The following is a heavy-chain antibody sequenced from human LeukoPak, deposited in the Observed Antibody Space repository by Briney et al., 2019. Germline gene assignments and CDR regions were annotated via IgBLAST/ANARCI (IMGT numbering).Heavy chain of an antibody. D-gene: IGHD6-19*01. CDR1: GFSFSDYW. CDR2: IKQDGSEK. V-gene: IGHV3-7*01. CDR3: AGGSGWVTDS. Sequence: GGSLRLSCAASGFSFSDYWMNWVRQAPGKGLEWVANIKQDGSEKYYVDSVKGRFTISRDNAKNSLYLQMNSLRAEDTAVYFCAGGSGWVTDSWGQGTLVTVSA. J-gene: IGHJ4*02.